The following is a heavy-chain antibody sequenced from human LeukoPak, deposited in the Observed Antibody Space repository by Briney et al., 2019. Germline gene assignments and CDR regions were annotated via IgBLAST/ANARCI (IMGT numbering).Heavy chain of an antibody. Sequence: ASVKVSCKASGYTFTGYYMHWVRQVPGQGLEWMGRINPNSGGTNYAQKFQGRVTMTRDTSISTAYMELSRLRSDDTAVYYCARVQGGYSSGFSEPFDPWGQGTLVTVSS. J-gene: IGHJ5*02. V-gene: IGHV1-2*06. CDR2: INPNSGGT. CDR3: ARVQGGYSSGFSEPFDP. D-gene: IGHD6-25*01. CDR1: GYTFTGYY.